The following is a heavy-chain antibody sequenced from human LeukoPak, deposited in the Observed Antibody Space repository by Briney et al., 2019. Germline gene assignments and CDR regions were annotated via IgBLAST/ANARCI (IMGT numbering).Heavy chain of an antibody. Sequence: SETLSLTCAVSGGSISSGGYSWSWIRQPAGKGLEWIGRIHASGTTNYNSSLKSRVSMSVDTSKNQFSLKLTSVTAADTAVYFCARDGADVYGRAFDYWGQGTLVSVSS. V-gene: IGHV4-61*02. D-gene: IGHD3-10*01. J-gene: IGHJ4*02. CDR1: GGSISSGGYS. CDR2: IHASGTT. CDR3: ARDGADVYGRAFDY.